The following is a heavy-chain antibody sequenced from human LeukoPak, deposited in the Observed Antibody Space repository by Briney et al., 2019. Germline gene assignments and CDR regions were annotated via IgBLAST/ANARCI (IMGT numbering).Heavy chain of an antibody. D-gene: IGHD2-2*01. CDR1: GGSISSYY. CDR2: IYYSGST. CDR3: ARGTPWPPFDY. V-gene: IGHV4-59*01. Sequence: SETLSLTCTVSGGSISSYYWSWIRQPPGKGLEWIGYIYYSGSTNYNPSLKSRVTISVDTSKNQFSLKLSSVTAADTAVYYCARGTPWPPFDYWGQGTLVTVSS. J-gene: IGHJ4*02.